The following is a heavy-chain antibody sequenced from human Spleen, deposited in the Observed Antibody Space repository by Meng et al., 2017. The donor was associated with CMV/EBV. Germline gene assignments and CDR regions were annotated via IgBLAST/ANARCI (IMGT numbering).Heavy chain of an antibody. V-gene: IGHV3-30*14. D-gene: IGHD2-15*01. CDR3: ATSWWGD. CDR1: GFTFSSHF. J-gene: IGHJ4*02. Sequence: LSLTCAASGFTFSSHFVHWVRQPPGKGLEWVAVVSDDGNNKYYADSVKGRFTVSRDTSKNTVYLQMNSLRIEDTAIYYCATSWWGDWGQGTLVTVSS. CDR2: VSDDGNNK.